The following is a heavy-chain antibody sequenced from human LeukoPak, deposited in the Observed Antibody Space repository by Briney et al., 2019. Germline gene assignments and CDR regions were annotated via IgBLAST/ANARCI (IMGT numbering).Heavy chain of an antibody. V-gene: IGHV4-59*01. D-gene: IGHD5-18*01. J-gene: IGHJ6*03. CDR2: IYYSGST. CDR1: GGSISSYY. CDR3: ARVGGYSYGPQYYYYYCYDMDV. Sequence: PSETLSLTCTVSGGSISSYYWSWIRQPPGKGLEWIGYIYYSGSTNYNPSLKSRVTISVDTSKNQFSLKLSSVTAADTAVYYCARVGGYSYGPQYYYYYCYDMDVWGKGTTVTVSS.